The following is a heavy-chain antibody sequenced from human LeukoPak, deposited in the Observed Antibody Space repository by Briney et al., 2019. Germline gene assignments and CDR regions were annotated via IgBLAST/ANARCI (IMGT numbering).Heavy chain of an antibody. D-gene: IGHD2/OR15-2a*01. V-gene: IGHV1-2*06. Sequence: ASVKVSCKASGYTFTDYYMHWVRQAPGQGLEWVGRINPNSGGTNYAQKFQGRVTMTRDTSISTAYMELTRLTSDDTAVYYCAKAKTIVGTFGFDYWGQGTLVTVSS. CDR1: GYTFTDYY. CDR2: INPNSGGT. CDR3: AKAKTIVGTFGFDY. J-gene: IGHJ4*02.